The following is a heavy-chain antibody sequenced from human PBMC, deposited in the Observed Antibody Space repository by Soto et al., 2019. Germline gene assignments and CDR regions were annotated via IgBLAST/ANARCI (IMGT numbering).Heavy chain of an antibody. V-gene: IGHV4-4*07. D-gene: IGHD1-1*01. CDR2: IYATGTT. CDR3: VRAVTKTLREWFDP. Sequence: SETLSLTCTVSGASISGFYWSWIRKSAGKGLEWIGRIYATGTTDYNPSLKSRVMMSVDTSKKQFSLKLRSVTAADTAVYYCVRAVTKTLREWFDPWGQGISVTGSS. J-gene: IGHJ5*02. CDR1: GASISGFY.